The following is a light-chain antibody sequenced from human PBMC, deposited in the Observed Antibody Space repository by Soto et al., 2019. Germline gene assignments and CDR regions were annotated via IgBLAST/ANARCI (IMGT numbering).Light chain of an antibody. CDR2: RAS. CDR3: QQYHNLWT. Sequence: VMTQSPSTLCVSPLERATLSCTASHYVYSNVAWFQQRPGQAPRLLIYRASTRATGTPARFSGSGSGTEFTLTITSLQSEDFALYYCQQYHNLWTFGQGTKVDIK. CDR1: HYVYSN. J-gene: IGKJ1*01. V-gene: IGKV3-15*01.